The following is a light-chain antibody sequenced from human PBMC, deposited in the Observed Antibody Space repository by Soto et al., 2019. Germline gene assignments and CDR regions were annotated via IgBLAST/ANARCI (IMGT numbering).Light chain of an antibody. CDR1: QTVTGSY. J-gene: IGKJ1*01. V-gene: IGKV3-20*01. Sequence: ENVLTQSPGTLSLSPGERATLSCRASQTVTGSYLAWYQQKPGQTPNLLLYAASTRATGIPDRFSASGSGTDFTLTITRLEPEDFAVYYCQQYSDSPRTFGQGTRVEIK. CDR3: QQYSDSPRT. CDR2: AAS.